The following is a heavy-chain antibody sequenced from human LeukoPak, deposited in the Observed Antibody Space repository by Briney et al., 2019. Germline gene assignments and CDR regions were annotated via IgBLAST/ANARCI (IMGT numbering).Heavy chain of an antibody. CDR1: GGSISSSSYY. V-gene: IGHV4-39*07. J-gene: IGHJ4*02. D-gene: IGHD2-2*01. Sequence: SETLSLTCTVSGGSISSSSYYWGWIRQPPGKGLEWIGEINHSGSTNYNPSLKSRVTISVDTSKNQFSLKLSSVTAADTAVYYCARSRARYCSSTSCLALDYWGQGTLVTVSS. CDR2: INHSGST. CDR3: ARSRARYCSSTSCLALDY.